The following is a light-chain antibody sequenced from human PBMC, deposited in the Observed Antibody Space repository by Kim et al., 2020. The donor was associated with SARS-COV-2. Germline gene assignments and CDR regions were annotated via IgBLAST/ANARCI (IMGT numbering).Light chain of an antibody. CDR3: QHYHGYPYT. Sequence: ASEGAGVTIPCRASQSINSRLACYHQKPGTPPKLRMYQASVFEGGVPSRSSGSGSGTEFVLPINGLQPDDSATYYCQHYHGYPYTFGQGTKLEIK. CDR2: QAS. V-gene: IGKV1-5*03. J-gene: IGKJ2*01. CDR1: QSINSR.